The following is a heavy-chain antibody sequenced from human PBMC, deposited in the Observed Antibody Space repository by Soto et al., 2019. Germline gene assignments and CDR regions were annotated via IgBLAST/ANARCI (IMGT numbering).Heavy chain of an antibody. CDR2: IIPIFGTA. CDR3: AKEESSGYYRTADY. D-gene: IGHD6-19*01. Sequence: GASVKVSCKASGGTFSSYAISWVRQAPGQGLEWMGGIIPIFGTANYAQKFQGRVTITADNSRNTVYLEMNTLRADDTAVYYCAKEESSGYYRTADYWGQGTPVTVSS. J-gene: IGHJ4*02. V-gene: IGHV1-69*06. CDR1: GGTFSSYA.